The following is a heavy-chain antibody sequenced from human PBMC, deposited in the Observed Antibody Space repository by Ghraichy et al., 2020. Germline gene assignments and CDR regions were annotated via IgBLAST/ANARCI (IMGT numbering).Heavy chain of an antibody. CDR1: GFSLRADAVA. Sequence: SGPTLVKPTQTLTLTCHFSGFSLRADAVAVGWIRQPPGKALEWLTIIYWDGEERYSPSVKSRVVITKDTSKNQLVLTLNNMDPADTATYYCAHSRKRPGHNGGNSYYFDYWGQGILVTVSS. J-gene: IGHJ4*02. CDR3: AHSRKRPGHNGGNSYYFDY. V-gene: IGHV2-5*02. CDR2: IYWDGEE. D-gene: IGHD2-8*01.